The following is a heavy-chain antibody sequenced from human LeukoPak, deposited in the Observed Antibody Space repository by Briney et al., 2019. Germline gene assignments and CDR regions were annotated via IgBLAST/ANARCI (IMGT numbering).Heavy chain of an antibody. V-gene: IGHV3-20*04. CDR3: ARDLILPSGSSFDY. CDR1: GFTFDDYG. D-gene: IGHD1-26*01. Sequence: PGGSLRLSCAASGFTFDDYGMSWVRQAPGKGLEWVSGINWNGGGTGYADSVKGRFTISRDNAKNSLYLQMNSLRAEDTALYYCARDLILPSGSSFDYWGQGTLVTVSS. CDR2: INWNGGGT. J-gene: IGHJ4*02.